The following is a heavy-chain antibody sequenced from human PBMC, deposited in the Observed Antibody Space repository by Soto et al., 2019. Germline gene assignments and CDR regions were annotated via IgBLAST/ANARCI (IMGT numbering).Heavy chain of an antibody. D-gene: IGHD3-22*01. V-gene: IGHV4-4*02. CDR3: AAQWGPYYYDSSSGY. CDR1: GGSISSSNW. Sequence: QVQLQESGPGLVKPSGTLSLTCAVSGGSISSSNWWSWVRQPPGKGLEWIGEIYHSGSTNYNPSPKSRVTISVDKSKNQFSLKLSSVTAADTAVYYCAAQWGPYYYDSSSGYWGQGTLVTVSS. J-gene: IGHJ4*02. CDR2: IYHSGST.